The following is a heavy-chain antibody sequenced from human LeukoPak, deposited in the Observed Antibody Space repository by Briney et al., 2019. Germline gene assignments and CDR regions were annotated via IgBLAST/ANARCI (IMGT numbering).Heavy chain of an antibody. D-gene: IGHD1-26*01. CDR1: GFTFSSYG. CDR3: ARVLGGAELPGTHTGAFDY. V-gene: IGHV3-33*01. J-gene: IGHJ4*02. CDR2: IWYDGSNK. Sequence: GGSLRLSCAASGFTFSSYGMHWVRQAPGKGLEWVAVIWYDGSNKYYADSVKGRFTISRDNSKNTLYLQMNSLRAEDTAVYYCARVLGGAELPGTHTGAFDYWGQGTLVTVSS.